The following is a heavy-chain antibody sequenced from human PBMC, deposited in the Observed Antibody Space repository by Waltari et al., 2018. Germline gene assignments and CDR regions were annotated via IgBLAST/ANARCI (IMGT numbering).Heavy chain of an antibody. CDR3: AQEGGYSYYNNWFEL. Sequence: EGQLVESEGREVRPGGAVRPSCAAAGVTIELSGVGWVRQSPTKGLEWVASLSWNSGTSYYADSVKGRFTISRDNADNSLFLQMNSLRAEDTALYYCAQEGGYSYYNNWFELWGQGTLVTVSA. CDR2: LSWNSGTS. V-gene: IGHV3-20*04. D-gene: IGHD3-10*01. CDR1: GVTIELSG. J-gene: IGHJ5*02.